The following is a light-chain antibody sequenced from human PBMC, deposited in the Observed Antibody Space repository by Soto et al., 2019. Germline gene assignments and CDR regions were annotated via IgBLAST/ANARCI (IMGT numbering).Light chain of an antibody. CDR2: GAS. Sequence: EIVLTQSPGTLSLSPGERATLSCRASQSVSSSYLAWYQQKPGQAPRLLIYGASSRATDIPDRFSGSGSGADXXLTXXRLEPEDFAXYYCQQYGGSMYTFGQGTKLEIK. V-gene: IGKV3-20*01. CDR1: QSVSSSY. J-gene: IGKJ2*01. CDR3: QQYGGSMYT.